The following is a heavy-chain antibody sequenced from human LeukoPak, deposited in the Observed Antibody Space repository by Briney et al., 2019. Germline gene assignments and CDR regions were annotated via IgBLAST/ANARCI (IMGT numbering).Heavy chain of an antibody. Sequence: ASVKVSCKASGYTFTGYYMHWVRQAPGQGLEWMGWINPNSGGTNYALKFQGRVTMTRDTSISTAYMELSRLRPDDTAVYYCARYKRATGLGYWGQGTLVTVSS. D-gene: IGHD1-26*01. CDR1: GYTFTGYY. CDR3: ARYKRATGLGY. CDR2: INPNSGGT. J-gene: IGHJ4*02. V-gene: IGHV1-2*02.